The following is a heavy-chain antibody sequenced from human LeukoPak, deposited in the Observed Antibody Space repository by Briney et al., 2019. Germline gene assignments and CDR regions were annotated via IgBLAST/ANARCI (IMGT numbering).Heavy chain of an antibody. J-gene: IGHJ4*02. CDR2: MNPNSGNT. CDR1: GYTFTSYD. Sequence: ASVKVSCTASGYTFTSYDINWVRQATGQGLEWMGWMNPNSGNTGYAQKFQGRVTITRNTSISTAYMELSSLRSEDTAVYYCARPQRRGPAAIGYWGQGTLVTVSS. CDR3: ARPQRRGPAAIGY. D-gene: IGHD2-2*01. V-gene: IGHV1-8*03.